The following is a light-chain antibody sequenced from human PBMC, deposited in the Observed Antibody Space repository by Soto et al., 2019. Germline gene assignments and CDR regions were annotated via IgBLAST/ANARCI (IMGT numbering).Light chain of an antibody. CDR3: LHRCTCRRS. V-gene: IGKV1-12*01. CDR2: GAS. Sequence: DIQITQSPSSVSASVGDRFTISCRASQEIGNFLAWYQQTPGKAPRLLIHGASSLSREIPSRFRGGGTGTHFTLTTRALQPEAFGTYFCLHRCTCRRSLRQGT. CDR1: QEIGNF. J-gene: IGKJ2*03.